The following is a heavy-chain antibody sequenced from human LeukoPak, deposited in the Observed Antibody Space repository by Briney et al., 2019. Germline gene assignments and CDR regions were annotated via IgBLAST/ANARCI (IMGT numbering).Heavy chain of an antibody. CDR2: IDPNSGGT. CDR3: ARTIAVAGTGDY. Sequence: GASVKVSCKASGYTFTGYYMHWVRQAPGQGLEWMGWIDPNSGGTNYAQKFQGRVTMTRDTSISTAYMELSRLRSDDTAVYYCARTIAVAGTGDYWGQGTLVTVSS. J-gene: IGHJ4*02. V-gene: IGHV1-2*02. D-gene: IGHD6-19*01. CDR1: GYTFTGYY.